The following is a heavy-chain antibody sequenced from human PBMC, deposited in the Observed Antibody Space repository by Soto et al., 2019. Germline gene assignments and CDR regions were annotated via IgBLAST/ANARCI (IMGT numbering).Heavy chain of an antibody. CDR1: GCTFSSYT. CDR2: IIPILGIA. J-gene: IGHJ4*02. V-gene: IGHV1-69*02. Sequence: GASVKVSCKASGCTFSSYTISWVRQAPGQGLEWMGRIIPILGIANYAQKFQGRVTITADKSTSTAYMELSSLRSEDTAVYYCASNLGDSSSWYGYFDYWGQGTLVTVSS. CDR3: ASNLGDSSSWYGYFDY. D-gene: IGHD6-13*01.